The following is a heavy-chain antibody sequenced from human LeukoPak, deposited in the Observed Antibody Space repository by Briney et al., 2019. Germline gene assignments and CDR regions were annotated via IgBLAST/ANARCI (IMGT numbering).Heavy chain of an antibody. J-gene: IGHJ4*02. D-gene: IGHD3-3*01. CDR3: ARSEAIFGVATTPFDY. CDR2: IYHSGST. CDR1: GGSISSGGYY. V-gene: IGHV4-30-2*01. Sequence: SQTLSLTCTVSGGSISSGGYYWSWIRQPPGKGLEWIGYIYHSGSTYYNPSLKSRVTISVDRSKNQFSLKLSSVTAADTAVYYCARSEAIFGVATTPFDYWGQGTLVTVSS.